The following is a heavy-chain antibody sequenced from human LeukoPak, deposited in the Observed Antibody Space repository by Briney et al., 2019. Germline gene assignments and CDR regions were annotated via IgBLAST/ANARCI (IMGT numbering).Heavy chain of an antibody. V-gene: IGHV3-21*01. CDR1: GFTFSTYS. CDR2: ISDTSSYR. J-gene: IGHJ4*02. Sequence: PGGSLRLSCAASGFTFSTYSMHWVRQAPGKGLEWVSSISDTSSYRYYADSVKGRFTISRDNAKNSLYLQMNSLRAEDTAVYFCARGAEGIAATDSNFDYWGQGTLVTVSS. D-gene: IGHD6-13*01. CDR3: ARGAEGIAATDSNFDY.